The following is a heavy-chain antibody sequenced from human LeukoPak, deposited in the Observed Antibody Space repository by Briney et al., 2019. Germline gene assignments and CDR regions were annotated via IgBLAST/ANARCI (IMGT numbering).Heavy chain of an antibody. Sequence: GGSLRLTCAASGFTFSTYVVNWVRQAPGKGLEWVSVIYSGGSTYYADSVKGRFTISRDNSKNTLYLQMNSLRAEDTAVYYGASCSGSYRTPYYYMDVWGTGNKVNVSS. CDR1: GFTFSTYV. CDR3: ASCSGSYRTPYYYMDV. V-gene: IGHV3-53*01. D-gene: IGHD3-10*02. CDR2: IYSGGST. J-gene: IGHJ6*03.